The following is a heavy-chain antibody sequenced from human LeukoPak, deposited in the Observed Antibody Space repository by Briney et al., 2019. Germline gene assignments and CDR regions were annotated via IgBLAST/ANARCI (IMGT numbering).Heavy chain of an antibody. CDR3: AKGPRNFWSGYPNINWFDP. V-gene: IGHV3-23*01. J-gene: IGHJ5*02. D-gene: IGHD3-3*01. CDR1: GFSFSSYA. CDR2: ISASGAST. Sequence: GGSLRLSCAASGFSFSSYAMSWVRQAPGKGLEWVSSISASGASTYYADSVKGRFTISRDNSKNTLYLQMNSLRAEDTAVYYCAKGPRNFWSGYPNINWFDPWGQGTLVTVSS.